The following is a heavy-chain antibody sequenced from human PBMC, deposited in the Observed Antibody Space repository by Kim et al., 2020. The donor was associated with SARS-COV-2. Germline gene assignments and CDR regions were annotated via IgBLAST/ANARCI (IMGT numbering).Heavy chain of an antibody. CDR2: INPNSGGT. CDR3: AREGSLISSSGWYLPNWFDP. V-gene: IGHV1-2*02. CDR1: GYTFTGYY. J-gene: IGHJ5*02. D-gene: IGHD6-19*01. Sequence: ASVKVSCKASGYTFTGYYMHWVRQAPGQGLEWMGWINPNSGGTNYAQKFQGRVTMTRDTSISTAYMELSRLRSDDTAVYYCAREGSLISSSGWYLPNWFDPWGQGTLVTVSS.